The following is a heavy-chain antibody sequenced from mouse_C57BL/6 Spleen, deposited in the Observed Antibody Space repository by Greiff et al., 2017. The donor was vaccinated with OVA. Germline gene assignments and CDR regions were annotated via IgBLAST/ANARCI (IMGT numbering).Heavy chain of an antibody. Sequence: QVQLQQPGAELVMPGASVKLSCKASGYTFTSYWMHWVKQRPGQGLEWIGEIDPSDSYTNYNQMFKGKSTLTVDKSSSTAYMQHSSLTYEGATVYYCASGLETVDYWGQGTTLTVSS. V-gene: IGHV1-69*01. CDR3: ASGLETVDY. D-gene: IGHD4-1*01. J-gene: IGHJ2*01. CDR2: IDPSDSYT. CDR1: GYTFTSYW.